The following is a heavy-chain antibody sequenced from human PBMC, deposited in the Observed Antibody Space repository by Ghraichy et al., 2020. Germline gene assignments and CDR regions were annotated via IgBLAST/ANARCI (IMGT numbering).Heavy chain of an antibody. CDR2: IYYSGST. CDR1: GGSISSSSYY. V-gene: IGHV4-39*01. Sequence: SETLSLTCTVSGGSISSSSYYWGWIRQPPGKGLEWIGSIYYSGSTYYNPSLKSRVTISVDTSKNQFSLKLSSVTAADTAVYYCARHSGYDFWSGYYIGIQSMAYYFDYWGQGTLVTVSS. CDR3: ARHSGYDFWSGYYIGIQSMAYYFDY. J-gene: IGHJ4*02. D-gene: IGHD3-3*01.